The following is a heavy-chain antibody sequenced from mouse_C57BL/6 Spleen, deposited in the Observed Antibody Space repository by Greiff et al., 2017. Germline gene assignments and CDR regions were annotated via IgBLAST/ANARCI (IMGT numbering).Heavy chain of an antibody. V-gene: IGHV1-80*01. Sequence: VQLQQSGAELVKPGASVQISCKASGYAFSSYWMNWVKQRPGKGLEWIGQIYPGDGDTNYNGKFKGKATLTADKSSSTAYLQLSSLTSEDSAVYFCAREVVITTVSYYAMDYWGQGTSVTVSS. D-gene: IGHD1-1*01. CDR1: GYAFSSYW. J-gene: IGHJ4*01. CDR2: IYPGDGDT. CDR3: AREVVITTVSYYAMDY.